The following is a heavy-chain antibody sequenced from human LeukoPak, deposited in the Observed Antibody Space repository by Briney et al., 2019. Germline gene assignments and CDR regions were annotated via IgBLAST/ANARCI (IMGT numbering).Heavy chain of an antibody. J-gene: IGHJ4*02. CDR2: ISYDGSNK. CDR1: GFTFSSCA. D-gene: IGHD6-19*01. CDR3: ARDSGYSSGWYHFDY. V-gene: IGHV3-30*04. Sequence: GRSLRLSCAASGFTFSSCAMHWVRQAPGKGLEWVAVISYDGSNKYYADSVKGRFTISRDNSKNTLYLQMNSLRAEDTAVYYCARDSGYSSGWYHFDYWGQGTLVTVSS.